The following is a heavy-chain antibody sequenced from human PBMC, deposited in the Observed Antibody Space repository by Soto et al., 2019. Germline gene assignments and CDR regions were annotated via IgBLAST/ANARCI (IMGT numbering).Heavy chain of an antibody. J-gene: IGHJ3*02. D-gene: IGHD6-13*01. CDR2: IYPGDSDT. Sequence: GESLKISCKGSGYSFTSYWIGWVRQMPGKGLEWMGIIYPGDSDTRYSPSFQGQVTISADKSISTAYLQWSSLKASDTAMYYCATPFTIAAAGSDDAFDIWGQGTTVTVSS. CDR3: ATPFTIAAAGSDDAFDI. V-gene: IGHV5-51*01. CDR1: GYSFTSYW.